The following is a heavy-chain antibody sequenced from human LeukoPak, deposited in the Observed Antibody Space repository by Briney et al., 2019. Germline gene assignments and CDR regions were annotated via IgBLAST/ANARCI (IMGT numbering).Heavy chain of an antibody. CDR2: IYPGDSET. V-gene: IGHV5-51*01. Sequence: GESLKISCKGSGYTFSNYWIGWLRQMPGKGLEWMGIIYPGDSETRYSPSFQGQVTISADKSISTAYLQWSSLKASDTAIYYCAIFDFLFGEITQWFDPWGQGTPVTVSS. CDR1: GYTFSNYW. J-gene: IGHJ5*02. D-gene: IGHD3-16*01. CDR3: AIFDFLFGEITQWFDP.